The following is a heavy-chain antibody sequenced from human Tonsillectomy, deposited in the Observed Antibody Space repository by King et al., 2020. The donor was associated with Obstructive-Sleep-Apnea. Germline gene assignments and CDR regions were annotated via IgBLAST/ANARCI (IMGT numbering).Heavy chain of an antibody. CDR2: ITGSGGTT. D-gene: IGHD3-10*01. V-gene: IGHV3-23*01. CDR1: GFTFSSFS. J-gene: IGHJ4*02. CDR3: AAQQPSVRGRIIRGLPDY. Sequence: QLLESGGGLVQPGGSLRLSCAASGFTFSSFSMSWVRQAPGKGLEWVSGITGSGGTTYDADSVKGRFSISRDNSKKTLFLHMNKLRAEDTATYYCAAQQPSVRGRIIRGLPDYWGQGTLVTVSS.